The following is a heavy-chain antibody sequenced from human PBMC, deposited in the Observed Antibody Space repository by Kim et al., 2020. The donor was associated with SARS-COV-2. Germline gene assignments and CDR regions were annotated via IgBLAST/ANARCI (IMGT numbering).Heavy chain of an antibody. CDR2: IKSDGSYT. CDR1: GFTFSGYW. J-gene: IGHJ5*02. D-gene: IGHD3-10*01. Sequence: GGSLRLSCAASGFTFSGYWMHWVRQAPGKGLVWVSRIKSDGSYTNYADSVKGRFTISRDNAKDTLYLQMNSLRAEDTAFYYXTRESTFTYGAWGQGTLVAVSS. CDR3: TRESTFTYGA. V-gene: IGHV3-74*01.